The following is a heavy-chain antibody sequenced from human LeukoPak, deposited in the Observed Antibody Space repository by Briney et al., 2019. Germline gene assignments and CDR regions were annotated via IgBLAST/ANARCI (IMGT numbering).Heavy chain of an antibody. CDR2: IKQDGSDK. V-gene: IGHV3-7*01. J-gene: IGHJ6*03. Sequence: GGSLRLSCAASGFTFSSYWMSWVRQAPGKGLEWVANIKQDGSDKYYVDSVKGRFTISRDNAKNSLYLQMNSLRAEDTAVYYCARGSVVVANSYYYYYMDVWGKGTTVTVSS. CDR3: ARGSVVVANSYYYYYMDV. CDR1: GFTFSSYW. D-gene: IGHD2-15*01.